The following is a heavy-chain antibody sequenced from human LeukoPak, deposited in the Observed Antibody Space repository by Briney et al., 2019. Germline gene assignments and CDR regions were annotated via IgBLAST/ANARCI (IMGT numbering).Heavy chain of an antibody. V-gene: IGHV4/OR15-8*01. Sequence: SETLSLTCDVSGGSIDSTNWWNWVRQPPGKGLEWIGEIHHDGRINYNPSLKSRVTLSVDKSKNQFPLRLNSVTAADTAMYYCARSHDHLWGNYPDYWGQGTLVTVSS. D-gene: IGHD3-16*02. CDR2: IHHDGRI. CDR1: GGSIDSTNW. CDR3: ARSHDHLWGNYPDY. J-gene: IGHJ4*02.